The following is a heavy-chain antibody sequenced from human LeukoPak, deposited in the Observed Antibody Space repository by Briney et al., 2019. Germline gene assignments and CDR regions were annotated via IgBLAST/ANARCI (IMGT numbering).Heavy chain of an antibody. CDR3: ARADGSVAGPPSGH. J-gene: IGHJ4*02. D-gene: IGHD6-19*01. CDR2: ISYDGSDK. Sequence: GGSLRLSCAVSGFTLRSYAMHWVRQAPGKGPEWVAIISYDGSDKYYADSVKGRLTISRDNSKSTLYLQMISLRTEDTAVYYCARADGSVAGPPSGHWGQGTLVTVSS. CDR1: GFTLRSYA. V-gene: IGHV3-30-3*01.